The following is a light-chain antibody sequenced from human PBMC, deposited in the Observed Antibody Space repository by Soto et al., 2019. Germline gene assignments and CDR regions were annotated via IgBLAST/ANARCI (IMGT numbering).Light chain of an antibody. J-gene: IGKJ1*01. CDR3: QQYNTYPT. CDR1: QDISNW. V-gene: IGKV1-5*01. CDR2: HAS. Sequence: DIQMTQSPSTLSASIGDRVTIACRASQDISNWLAWYQQKPGKAPKLLIFHASSLESGVPSRFSGSGSGTEFSLTISSLQSDNFATYYCQQYNTYPTFGQGTKVEIK.